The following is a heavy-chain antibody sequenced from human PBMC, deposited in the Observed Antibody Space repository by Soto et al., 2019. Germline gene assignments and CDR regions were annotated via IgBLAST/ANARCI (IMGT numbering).Heavy chain of an antibody. J-gene: IGHJ3*02. D-gene: IGHD3-16*02. CDR2: IYSGGST. CDR3: ARDPGNYDYVWGSYRPSYAFDI. Sequence: GSLRLSCAASGFTVSSNYMSWVRQAPGKGLEWVSVIYSGGSTYYADSVKGRFTISRDNSKNTLYLQMNSLRAEDTAVYYCARDPGNYDYVWGSYRPSYAFDIWGQGTMVTVSS. CDR1: GFTVSSNY. V-gene: IGHV3-53*01.